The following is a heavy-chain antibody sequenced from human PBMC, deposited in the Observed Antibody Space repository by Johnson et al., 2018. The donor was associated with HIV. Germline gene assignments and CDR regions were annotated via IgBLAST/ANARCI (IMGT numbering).Heavy chain of an antibody. J-gene: IGHJ3*02. CDR1: GFTVSSNY. CDR3: SSPWYYDMYAFDI. Sequence: VQLVESGGGLVQPGGSLRLSCAASGFTVSSNYMSWVRQAPGKGLEWVSFIYDGGTTYYADSVKGRFTISRDNSKNTVYLQMNSLRPEDTAVYYCSSPWYYDMYAFDIWGQGTLVTVSS. V-gene: IGHV3-66*02. D-gene: IGHD3-22*01. CDR2: IYDGGTT.